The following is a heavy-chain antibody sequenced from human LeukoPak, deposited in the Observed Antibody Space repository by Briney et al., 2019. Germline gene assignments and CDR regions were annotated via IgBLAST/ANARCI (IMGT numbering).Heavy chain of an antibody. CDR3: ARDTVRFLEWFPLYFDY. J-gene: IGHJ4*02. CDR1: GYTLTELS. CDR2: INPNSGGT. Sequence: ASVKVSCKVSGYTLTELSMHWVRQAPGQGLEWMGWINPNSGGTNYAQKFQGRVTMTRDTSISTAYMELSRLRSDDTAVYYCARDTVRFLEWFPLYFDYWGQGTLVTVSS. V-gene: IGHV1-2*02. D-gene: IGHD3-3*01.